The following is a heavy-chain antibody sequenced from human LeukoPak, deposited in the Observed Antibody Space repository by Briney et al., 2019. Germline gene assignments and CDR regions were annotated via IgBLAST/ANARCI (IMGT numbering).Heavy chain of an antibody. CDR2: IYYSGST. CDR1: GGSVSSYY. Sequence: PSETLSLTCTVSGGSVSSYYWSWIRQPPGKGLEWVGYIYYSGSTNYNPSLKSRVTISVDTSKNQFSLKLSSVTAADTAVYYCASSGSPHFYGMDVWGQGTTVTVSS. J-gene: IGHJ6*02. CDR3: ASSGSPHFYGMDV. V-gene: IGHV4-59*02. D-gene: IGHD1-14*01.